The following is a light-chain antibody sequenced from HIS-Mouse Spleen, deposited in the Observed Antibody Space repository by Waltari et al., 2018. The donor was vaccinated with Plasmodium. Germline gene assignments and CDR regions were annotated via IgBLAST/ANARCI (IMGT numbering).Light chain of an antibody. CDR2: GAS. CDR1: QSVSSN. Sequence: EIVMTQSPATLSVSPGERATLSCRASQSVSSNLAWYQQKHGQAPRRLIYGASTRATGIPARFSGSGSGTKFTLTISSLQSEDFAVYYCQQYNNWSFTFGPGTKVDIK. CDR3: QQYNNWSFT. J-gene: IGKJ3*01. V-gene: IGKV3-15*01.